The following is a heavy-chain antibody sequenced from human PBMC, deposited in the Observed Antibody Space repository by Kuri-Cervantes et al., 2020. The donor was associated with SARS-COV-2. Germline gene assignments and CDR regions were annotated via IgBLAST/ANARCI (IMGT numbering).Heavy chain of an antibody. CDR2: IYHSGST. CDR3: VQVDIAAAGTNYYYCMDV. D-gene: IGHD6-13*01. J-gene: IGHJ6*03. CDR1: GYSISSGYY. Sequence: CDVSGYSISSGYYWGGIRQPPGKELEWIGSIYHSGSTYYKPSLKRRVTISVDTSMKQFSLLLSSVTAADTAVYYCVQVDIAAAGTNYYYCMDVWGKGTTVTVSS. V-gene: IGHV4-38-2*01.